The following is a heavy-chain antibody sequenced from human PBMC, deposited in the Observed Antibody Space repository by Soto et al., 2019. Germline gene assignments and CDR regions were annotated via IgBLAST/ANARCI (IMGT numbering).Heavy chain of an antibody. CDR3: ARGRYYDFWSGYLGGGMDV. CDR1: GYTFTSFD. D-gene: IGHD3-3*01. V-gene: IGHV1-8*01. J-gene: IGHJ6*02. Sequence: QVQLVQSGAEVKKPGASVKVSCKASGYTFTSFDINWVRQATGQGLEWMGWMNPNSGNTGYAQKFQDRVTMTRNTSISTAYMELSSLRSEDTAVYYCARGRYYDFWSGYLGGGMDVWGQGTTVTVSS. CDR2: MNPNSGNT.